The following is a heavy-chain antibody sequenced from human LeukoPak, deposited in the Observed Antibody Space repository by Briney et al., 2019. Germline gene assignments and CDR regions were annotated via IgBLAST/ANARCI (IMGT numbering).Heavy chain of an antibody. J-gene: IGHJ4*02. CDR3: GRDRGLSGYDLCDG. D-gene: IGHD5-12*01. CDR2: IKHGGGEK. CDR1: TFTLRNYW. V-gene: IGHV3-7*01. Sequence: GGSLRLSRAASTFTLRNYWMNWVRQAPGKGLEWVATIKHGGGEKHYVGCVEGRFTFSRDNAMNSLYLRMNSLRAGDTAVFYCGRDRGLSGYDLCDGWGEGTLV.